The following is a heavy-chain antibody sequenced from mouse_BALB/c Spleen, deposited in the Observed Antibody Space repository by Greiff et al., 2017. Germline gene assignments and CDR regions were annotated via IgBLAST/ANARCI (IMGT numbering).Heavy chain of an antibody. Sequence: VQLKESGGGLVKPGGSLKLSCAASGFTFSSYAMSWVRQSPEKRLEWVAEISSGGSYTYYPDTVTGRFTISRDNAKNTLYLEMSSLRSEDTAMYYCARHYYGSSSYYYAMDYWGQGTSVTVSS. CDR3: ARHYYGSSSYYYAMDY. V-gene: IGHV5-9-4*01. D-gene: IGHD1-1*01. CDR2: ISSGGSYT. CDR1: GFTFSSYA. J-gene: IGHJ4*01.